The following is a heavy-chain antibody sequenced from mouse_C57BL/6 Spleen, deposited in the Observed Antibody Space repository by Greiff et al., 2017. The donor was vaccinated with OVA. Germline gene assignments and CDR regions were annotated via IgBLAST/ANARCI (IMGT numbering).Heavy chain of an antibody. CDR2: INPNNGGT. Sequence: EVQLQQSGPELVKPGASVKMSCKASGYTFTDYNMHWVKQSHGKSLEWIGYINPNNGGTSYNQKFKGKATLTVNKSSSTAYMERRSLTSEDAAVYYCARESTVVDKDYWGQGTTLTVSS. V-gene: IGHV1-22*01. J-gene: IGHJ2*01. CDR3: ARESTVVDKDY. D-gene: IGHD1-1*01. CDR1: GYTFTDYN.